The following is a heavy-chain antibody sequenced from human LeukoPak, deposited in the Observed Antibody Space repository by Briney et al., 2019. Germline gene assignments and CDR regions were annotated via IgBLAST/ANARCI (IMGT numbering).Heavy chain of an antibody. CDR3: ARRKYSSGWYSDYYYGMDV. CDR1: GYTFNNYA. CDR2: INAGNGNT. V-gene: IGHV1-3*01. J-gene: IGHJ6*02. Sequence: ASVKVSCKTSGYTFNNYAMNWVRQAPGQRLEWMGWINAGNGNTKYSQKFQGRVTITRDTSASTAYMELSSLRSEDTAVYYCARRKYSSGWYSDYYYGMDVWGQGTTVTVSS. D-gene: IGHD6-19*01.